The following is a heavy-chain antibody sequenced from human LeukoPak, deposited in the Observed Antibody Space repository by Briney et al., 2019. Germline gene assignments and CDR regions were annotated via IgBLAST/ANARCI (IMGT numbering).Heavy chain of an antibody. Sequence: GGSLRLSCAASGFTFSDYYMSWIRQSPGKGLEWLSYIGGSNDDKNYADSVKGRFTISRDNAENSLYLQMNSLRIEDTAIYYCATDIRAVGDSRYFDYWGQGALVTVSS. J-gene: IGHJ4*02. V-gene: IGHV3-11*03. D-gene: IGHD1-26*01. CDR1: GFTFSDYY. CDR3: ATDIRAVGDSRYFDY. CDR2: IGGSNDDK.